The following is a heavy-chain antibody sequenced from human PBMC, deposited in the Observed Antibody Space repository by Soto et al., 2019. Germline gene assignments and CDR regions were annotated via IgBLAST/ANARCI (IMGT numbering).Heavy chain of an antibody. D-gene: IGHD7-27*01. CDR3: ARRWGRTFDD. CDR2: IYYSGST. J-gene: IGHJ4*02. V-gene: IGHV4-59*08. Sequence: PSETLSLTCPVSGGSISSYYWSWIRQPPGKGLEWIGYIYYSGSTNYNPSLKSRVTISVDTSKNQFSLKLSSVTAADTAVYYCARRWGRTFDDWGQGTRVTVSS. CDR1: GGSISSYY.